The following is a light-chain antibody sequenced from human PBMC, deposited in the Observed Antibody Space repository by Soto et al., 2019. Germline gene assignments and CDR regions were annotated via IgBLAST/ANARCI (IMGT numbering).Light chain of an antibody. CDR1: QSVTSN. CDR2: GAS. Sequence: EIVLTQSPGTLSLSPGERATLSCGASQSVTSNYLAWYQQKPGQAPRLLISGASARATGFPARFSGSGSGTEFTLTISSLQSEDFALYYCQQHINWPLTFGGGTKVDIK. J-gene: IGKJ4*01. CDR3: QQHINWPLT. V-gene: IGKV3-15*01.